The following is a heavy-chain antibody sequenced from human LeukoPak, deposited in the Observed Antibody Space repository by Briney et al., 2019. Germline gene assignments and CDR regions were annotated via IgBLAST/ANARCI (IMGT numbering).Heavy chain of an antibody. CDR1: GGSISSSGYY. J-gene: IGHJ4*02. Sequence: SETLSLTCTVSGGSISSSGYYWGWIRQSPGKGLEWIGEIYHSGFTNYNPSLKSRVTISVDKPKNHFSLKLSSVTAADTAVYYCAREDPDRKIDYWGQGTLVTVSP. CDR2: IYHSGFT. V-gene: IGHV4-39*07. D-gene: IGHD1-14*01. CDR3: AREDPDRKIDY.